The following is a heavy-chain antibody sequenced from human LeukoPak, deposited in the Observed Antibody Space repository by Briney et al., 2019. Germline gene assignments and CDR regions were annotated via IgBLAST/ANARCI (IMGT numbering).Heavy chain of an antibody. CDR2: IRYDGSNK. CDR3: AKDGDTMSGTYYYDMDV. CDR1: GFTFSNFG. J-gene: IGHJ6*03. Sequence: GGSLRLSCAASGFTFSNFGMHWVRQAPGKGLEWVAFIRYDGSNKYYADSVKGRFTISRDNSKNTLYLQMNSLRGEDTAVYYCAKDGDTMSGTYYYDMDVWSKGTTVTVSS. V-gene: IGHV3-30*02. D-gene: IGHD1-26*01.